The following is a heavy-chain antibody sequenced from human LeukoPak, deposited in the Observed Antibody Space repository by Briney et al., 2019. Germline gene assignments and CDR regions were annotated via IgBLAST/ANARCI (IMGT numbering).Heavy chain of an antibody. Sequence: ASVKVSCKASGYTFTGYYMHWVRQAPGQGLEWMGWINPNSGGTNYAQKFQGRVTMTRDTSISTAYMELSRLRSDDTAVYYCARVWFGESHLGYFDYWGQGTLVTVSS. D-gene: IGHD3-10*01. V-gene: IGHV1-2*02. CDR3: ARVWFGESHLGYFDY. CDR1: GYTFTGYY. J-gene: IGHJ4*02. CDR2: INPNSGGT.